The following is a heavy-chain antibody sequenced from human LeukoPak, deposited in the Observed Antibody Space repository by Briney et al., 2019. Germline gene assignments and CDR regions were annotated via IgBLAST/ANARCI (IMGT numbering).Heavy chain of an antibody. CDR1: GDSFSRHT. J-gene: IGHJ4*02. Sequence: PGGSLTLSCAGSGDSFSRHTMNWVRRAPGKGLEWIAYISSSGSPVYYADSVKGRFTISRDNARYSLYLHMNSLRAEDTAVYYCAREYDSRASFGSWGQGTLVSVSS. V-gene: IGHV3-48*01. D-gene: IGHD6-13*01. CDR2: ISSSGSPV. CDR3: AREYDSRASFGS.